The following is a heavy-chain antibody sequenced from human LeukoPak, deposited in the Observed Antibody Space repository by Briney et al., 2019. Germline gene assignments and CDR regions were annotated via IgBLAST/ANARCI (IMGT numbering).Heavy chain of an antibody. J-gene: IGHJ4*02. CDR2: INHSGST. D-gene: IGHD3-10*01. V-gene: IGHV4-34*01. CDR1: GGSFSGYY. CDR3: ARGRVLLWFGESSFDY. Sequence: SETLSLTCAVYGGSFSGYYWSWIRQPPGKGLEWIGEINHSGSTNCNPSLKSRVTISVDTSKNQFSLKLSSVTAADTAVYYCARGRVLLWFGESSFDYWGQGTLVTVSS.